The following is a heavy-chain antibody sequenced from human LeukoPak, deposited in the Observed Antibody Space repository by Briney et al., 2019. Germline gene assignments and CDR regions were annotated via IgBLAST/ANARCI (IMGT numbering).Heavy chain of an antibody. D-gene: IGHD2-2*01. CDR3: ASSDIVVVPAAFYFDY. CDR2: IYHSGST. Sequence: SETLSLTCTVSGYSISSGYYWGWIRQPPGKGLEWIGSIYHSGSTYNNPSLKSRVTISVDTSKNQFSLKLSSVTAADTAVYYCASSDIVVVPAAFYFDYWGQGTLVTVSS. V-gene: IGHV4-38-2*02. J-gene: IGHJ4*02. CDR1: GYSISSGYY.